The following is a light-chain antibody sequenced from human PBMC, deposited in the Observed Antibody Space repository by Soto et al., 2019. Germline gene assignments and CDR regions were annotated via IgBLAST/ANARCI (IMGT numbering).Light chain of an antibody. CDR2: GAS. CDR3: QQYNNWPPLT. CDR1: QSVSSN. V-gene: IGKV3-15*01. J-gene: IGKJ1*01. Sequence: EIVMTQSPATLSVSPGERATLSCRASQSVSSNFAWYQQKPGQAPRLLIYGASTRATGIPARFSGSGSGTDFTLTISSLQSEDFAVYFCQQYNNWPPLTFGQGTKVEIK.